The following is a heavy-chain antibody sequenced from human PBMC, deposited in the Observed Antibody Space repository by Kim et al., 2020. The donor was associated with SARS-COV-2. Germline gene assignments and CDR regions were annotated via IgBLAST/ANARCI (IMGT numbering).Heavy chain of an antibody. CDR2: INHSGST. D-gene: IGHD2-15*01. J-gene: IGHJ4*02. Sequence: SETLSLTCAVYGGSFSGYYWSWIRQPPGKGLEWIGEINHSGSTNYNPSLKSRVTISVDTSKNQFSLKLSSVTAADTAVYYCARGVVAASSGDYCGQGTLVTVSS. CDR3: ARGVVAASSGDY. CDR1: GGSFSGYY. V-gene: IGHV4-34*01.